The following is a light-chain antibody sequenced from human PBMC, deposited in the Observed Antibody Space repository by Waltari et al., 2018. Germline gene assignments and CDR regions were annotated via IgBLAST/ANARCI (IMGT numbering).Light chain of an antibody. J-gene: IGKJ1*01. CDR3: MQGTHWPRT. CDR1: QSLVHSDGNTY. CDR2: KVS. Sequence: DVVMTQSPLSLPVTLGQPASISCRSSQSLVHSDGNTYLNWFQQRPGQSPRLLIYKVSKRDSGGPDRFSGSGSGTDFTLKINRVEAEDVGVYYCMQGTHWPRTFGQGTKVQIK. V-gene: IGKV2-30*02.